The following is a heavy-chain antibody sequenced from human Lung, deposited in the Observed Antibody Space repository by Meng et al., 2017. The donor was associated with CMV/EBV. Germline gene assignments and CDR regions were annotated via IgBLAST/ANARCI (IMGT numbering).Heavy chain of an antibody. J-gene: IGHJ4*02. CDR1: GYNFDNYW. D-gene: IGHD3-10*01. Sequence: GESLKISCKGSGYNFDNYWIGWVRQMPGKGLEWMGLIYPGDSDTRYSPAFQGQVTISADKSISTAYLQWSGLKASDTAMYYCARRGSTWFGDYWGQGTLVTVSS. CDR3: ARRGSTWFGDY. V-gene: IGHV5-51*01. CDR2: IYPGDSDT.